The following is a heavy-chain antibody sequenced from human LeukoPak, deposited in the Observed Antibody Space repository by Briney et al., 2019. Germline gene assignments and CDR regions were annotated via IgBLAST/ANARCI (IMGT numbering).Heavy chain of an antibody. Sequence: GGSLRLSCAASGFTISSYWMSWVRQAPGKGLEWVANINLDGSEKYYVDSVKGRFTISRDNAKNSLYLQMNSLRAEDTAVYYCARLNWNDSFWGQGTLVTVSS. D-gene: IGHD1-1*01. CDR3: ARLNWNDSF. V-gene: IGHV3-7*05. CDR2: INLDGSEK. CDR1: GFTISSYW. J-gene: IGHJ4*02.